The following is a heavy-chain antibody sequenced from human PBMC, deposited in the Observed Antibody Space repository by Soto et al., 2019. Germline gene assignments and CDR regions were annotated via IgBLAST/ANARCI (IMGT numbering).Heavy chain of an antibody. J-gene: IGHJ5*02. CDR1: GFSLSTRGVG. CDR3: AHRRVLLWFGDWFDP. V-gene: IGHV2-5*02. Sequence: QITLKESGPTLVKPTQTLTLTCTFSGFSLSTRGVGVGWIRQPPGKALEWLALIYWDDDKRYSPSLKTRLTITKYHSKNPVVLTMTNMDPVDTATYCCAHRRVLLWFGDWFDPWGQGTLVTVSS. D-gene: IGHD3-10*01. CDR2: IYWDDDK.